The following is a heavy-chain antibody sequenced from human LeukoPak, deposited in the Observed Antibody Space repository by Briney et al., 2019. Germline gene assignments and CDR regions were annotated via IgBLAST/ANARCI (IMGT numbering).Heavy chain of an antibody. CDR2: IIPIFGTA. V-gene: IGHV1-69*13. J-gene: IGHJ5*02. Sequence: SVKVSCKASGGTFSSYAISWVRQAPGQGLEWMGGIIPIFGTANYAQKFQGRVTITADESTSTAYMELSSLRSEDTDVYYCAREADDYGAYVVENWFDPWGQGTLVTVSS. D-gene: IGHD4-17*01. CDR3: AREADDYGAYVVENWFDP. CDR1: GGTFSSYA.